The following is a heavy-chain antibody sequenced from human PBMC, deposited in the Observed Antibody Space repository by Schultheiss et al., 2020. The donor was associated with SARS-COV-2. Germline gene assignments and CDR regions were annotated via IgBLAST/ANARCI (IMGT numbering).Heavy chain of an antibody. CDR3: ARDPSPFYDILTGYSVYGMDV. J-gene: IGHJ6*02. Sequence: GGSLRLSCAASGFTFSSYGKHWVRQAPGKGLEWVAVIWYDGSNKYYADSVKGRFTISRDNSKNTLYLQMNSLRAEDTAVYYCARDPSPFYDILTGYSVYGMDVWGQGTTVTVSS. CDR1: GFTFSSYG. CDR2: IWYDGSNK. D-gene: IGHD3-9*01. V-gene: IGHV3-33*01.